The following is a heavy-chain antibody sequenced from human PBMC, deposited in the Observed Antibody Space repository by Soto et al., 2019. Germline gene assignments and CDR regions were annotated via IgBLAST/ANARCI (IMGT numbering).Heavy chain of an antibody. J-gene: IGHJ6*02. CDR2: ISYDGSNK. D-gene: IGHD1-7*01. CDR1: GFTFSSYA. Sequence: QVQLVESGGGVVKPGRSLRLSCAASGFTFSSYAMNWVRQAPGKGLEWVSSISYDGSNKYYADSVKGRFTISRDNSKNTLYLQMNSLRAEDTAVYYCARVSFSYYWYYVTYYCCGMDACGHWTTVTVSS. CDR3: ARVSFSYYWYYVTYYCCGMDA. V-gene: IGHV3-30*04.